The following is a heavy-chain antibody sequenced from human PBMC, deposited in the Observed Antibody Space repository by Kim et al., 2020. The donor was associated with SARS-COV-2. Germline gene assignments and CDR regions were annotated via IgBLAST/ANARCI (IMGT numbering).Heavy chain of an antibody. CDR1: GYTFTSYY. CDR2: INPSGGST. CDR3: ARDHVRDYYGSGATNWFDP. Sequence: ASVKVSCKASGYTFTSYYMHWVRQAPGQGLEWMGIINPSGGSTSYAQKFQGRVTMTRDTSTSTVYMELSSVRSEDTAVYYCARDHVRDYYGSGATNWFDPWGQGTLVTVSS. D-gene: IGHD3-10*01. J-gene: IGHJ5*02. V-gene: IGHV1-46*01.